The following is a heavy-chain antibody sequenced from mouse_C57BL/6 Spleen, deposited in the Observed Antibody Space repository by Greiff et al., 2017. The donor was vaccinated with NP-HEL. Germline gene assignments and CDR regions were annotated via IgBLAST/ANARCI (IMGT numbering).Heavy chain of an antibody. J-gene: IGHJ2*01. V-gene: IGHV1-42*01. CDR1: GYSFTGYY. Sequence: VQLQQSGPELVKPGASVKISCKASGYSFTGYYMNWVKQSPEKSLEWIGQINPGTGGTTYNQKFKAKATLTVDKSSSTAYMQLSSLTSEDSAVYYCARTWDVNYFDYWGQGTTLTVSS. CDR3: ARTWDVNYFDY. D-gene: IGHD4-1*01. CDR2: INPGTGGT.